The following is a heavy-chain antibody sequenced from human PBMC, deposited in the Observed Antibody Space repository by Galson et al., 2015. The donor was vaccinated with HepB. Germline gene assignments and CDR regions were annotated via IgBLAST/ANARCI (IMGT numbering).Heavy chain of an antibody. Sequence: SLRLSCAASGFTFSSYAMSWVRQAPGRGLEWVSAISGSGGSTYYADSVKGRFTISRDNSKNTLYLQMNSLRAEDTAVYYCAKAPWIIPSWFDPWGQGTLVTVSS. CDR1: GFTFSSYA. D-gene: IGHD3-3*01. J-gene: IGHJ5*02. CDR2: ISGSGGST. CDR3: AKAPWIIPSWFDP. V-gene: IGHV3-23*01.